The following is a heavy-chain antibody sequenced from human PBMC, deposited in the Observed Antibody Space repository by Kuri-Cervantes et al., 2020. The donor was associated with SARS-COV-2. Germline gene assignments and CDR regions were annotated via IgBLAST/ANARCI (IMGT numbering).Heavy chain of an antibody. CDR3: ARGRIAVVPAAKAFDP. CDR1: GGSISSSSYY. Sequence: GSLRLSCTVSGGSISSSSYYWGWIRQPPGKGLEWIGYLDTNGHTNYSPSLKPRVSMSVDRTSEQFSLRLTSVTAADTAVYYCARGRIAVVPAAKAFDPWGQGTLVTVSS. J-gene: IGHJ5*02. D-gene: IGHD2-2*01. V-gene: IGHV4-61*05. CDR2: LDTNGHT.